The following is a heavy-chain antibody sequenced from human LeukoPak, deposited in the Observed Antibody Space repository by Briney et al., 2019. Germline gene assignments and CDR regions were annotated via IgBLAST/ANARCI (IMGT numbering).Heavy chain of an antibody. V-gene: IGHV4-39*01. CDR3: ARRGSSPNILFDY. CDR1: GGSISSSNYY. CDR2: IYYSGGT. D-gene: IGHD6-6*01. J-gene: IGHJ4*02. Sequence: PSETLSLTCTVSGGSISSSNYYWGWISQPPGKGLEWIGSIYYSGGTYYNPSLKSRVTISVDTSKNQFSLKLSSVTAADTAVYYCARRGSSPNILFDYWGQGTLVTVSS.